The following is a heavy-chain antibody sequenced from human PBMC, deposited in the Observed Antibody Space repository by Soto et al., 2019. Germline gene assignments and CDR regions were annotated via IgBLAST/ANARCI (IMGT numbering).Heavy chain of an antibody. CDR2: IGGRRTSA. D-gene: IGHD3-22*01. CDR3: AKSRYADSSGDFYDF. J-gene: IGHJ4*02. Sequence: PGGSLRPSCAAFGISFSNSAMSWVVHAPGKGLEWLSGIGGRRTSAYDADSVKGRFAISRDNPENTVFRQLNSRSADDTSVYFCAKSRYADSSGDFYDFWGQGTLVTVSS. V-gene: IGHV3-23*01. CDR1: GISFSNSA.